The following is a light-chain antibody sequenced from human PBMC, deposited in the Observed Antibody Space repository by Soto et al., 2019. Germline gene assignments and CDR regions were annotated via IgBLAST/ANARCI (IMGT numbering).Light chain of an antibody. V-gene: IGKV3-15*01. CDR2: GAS. Sequence: EIVMTQSPATLSLSPGERATLSCRASQSVIDNLAWYQQKPGQAPRLLVYGASTRATGIPARFSGSGSGTEFNLTISSLQSEDFAVYYCQQYNNWPLTFGGGTKVEIK. CDR3: QQYNNWPLT. CDR1: QSVIDN. J-gene: IGKJ4*01.